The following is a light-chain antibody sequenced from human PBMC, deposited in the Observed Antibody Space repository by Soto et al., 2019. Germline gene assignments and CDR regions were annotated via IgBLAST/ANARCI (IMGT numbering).Light chain of an antibody. J-gene: IGKJ1*01. CDR1: QSVSSN. Sequence: EIVMTQSPATLSVSPGERATLSCRASQSVSSNLDWYQQKPGQAPRLLIYGASTRATGIPARFSGSGSGTEFTLTISSLQSEDFAVYYCQQYNNWPPWTFGQGTKVAIK. CDR3: QQYNNWPPWT. CDR2: GAS. V-gene: IGKV3-15*01.